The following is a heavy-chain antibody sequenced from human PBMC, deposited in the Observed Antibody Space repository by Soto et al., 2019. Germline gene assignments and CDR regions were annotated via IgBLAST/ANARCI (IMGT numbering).Heavy chain of an antibody. CDR2: ISGSGGST. CDR1: GFTFSSYA. D-gene: IGHD5-12*01. V-gene: IGHV3-23*01. CDR3: AKGPFSGYDYFDY. Sequence: PGGSLRLSCAASGFTFSSYAMSWVRQDPGKGLEWVSAISGSGGSTYYADSVKGRFTISRDNSKNTLYLQMNSLRAEDTAVYYCAKGPFSGYDYFDYWGQGTLVTVSS. J-gene: IGHJ4*02.